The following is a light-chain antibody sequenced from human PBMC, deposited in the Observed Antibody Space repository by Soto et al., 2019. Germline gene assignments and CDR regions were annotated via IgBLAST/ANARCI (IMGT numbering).Light chain of an antibody. V-gene: IGKV3-20*01. CDR1: QSLAARY. Sequence: EIVLTQSPGTLSLSPGERATLSCRASQSLAARYLAWYQHKPGQAPRLLIYGASSRATDIPDRFGGSGSGTAFTLTITRLEPEDYAVYFCQQGYTFGPGTKVDLK. CDR3: QQGYT. J-gene: IGKJ3*01. CDR2: GAS.